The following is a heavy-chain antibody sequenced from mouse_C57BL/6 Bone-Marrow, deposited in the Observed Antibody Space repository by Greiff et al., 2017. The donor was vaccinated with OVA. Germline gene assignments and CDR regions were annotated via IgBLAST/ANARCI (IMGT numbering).Heavy chain of an antibody. D-gene: IGHD1-1*01. V-gene: IGHV1-53*01. Sequence: QVQLQQPGTELVKPGASVKLSCKASGYTFTSYWMHWVKQRPGQGLEWIGNINPSNGGTNYNEKFKSKATLTVDKSSSTAYMQLSSLTSEDSAVYDGARVVTTVVATYDAMDYWGQGTSVTVSS. CDR1: GYTFTSYW. CDR2: INPSNGGT. J-gene: IGHJ4*01. CDR3: ARVVTTVVATYDAMDY.